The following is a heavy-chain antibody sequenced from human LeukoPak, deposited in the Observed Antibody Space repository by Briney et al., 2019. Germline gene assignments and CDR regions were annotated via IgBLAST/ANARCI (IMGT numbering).Heavy chain of an antibody. V-gene: IGHV4-59*01. CDR1: GGSISSYY. CDR2: IYYSGST. J-gene: IGHJ4*02. CDR3: ARGRPDPVTLDY. D-gene: IGHD4-17*01. Sequence: KPSETLSLTCTDAGGSISSYYWSWIRKPPGKGLEWIGYIYYSGSTNYNPSLKSRVTISVDTSKNQFSLKLSSVTAADTAVYYCARGRPDPVTLDYWGQGTLVTVSS.